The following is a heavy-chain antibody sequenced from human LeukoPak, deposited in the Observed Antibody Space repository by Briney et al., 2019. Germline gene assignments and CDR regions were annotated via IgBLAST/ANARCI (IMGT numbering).Heavy chain of an antibody. CDR2: IGTAGDT. V-gene: IGHV3-13*01. CDR3: ARGYDPTKGGGDFFDY. D-gene: IGHD2-21*01. CDR1: GFTFSSYD. Sequence: GGSLRLSCAASGFTFSSYDMHWVRHATGKGLEWVSAIGTAGDTYYPGSVKGRFTISRENAKNSLYLQMNSLRAGDTAVYYCARGYDPTKGGGDFFDYWGQGTLVTVSS. J-gene: IGHJ4*02.